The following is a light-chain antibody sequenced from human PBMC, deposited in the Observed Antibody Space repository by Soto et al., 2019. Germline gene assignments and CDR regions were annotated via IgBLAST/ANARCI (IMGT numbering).Light chain of an antibody. CDR3: SSYTGSSTLEGV. J-gene: IGLJ1*01. V-gene: IGLV2-14*01. CDR1: SSGVGGYNY. Sequence: QSALTQPASVSGSPGQSITISCTGTSSGVGGYNYVSWYQQHPGKAPKLIIYDVSNRPSWVSNRSSGSKSGNTASLTISGLQAEDEADYYCSSYTGSSTLEGVFGTGTK. CDR2: DVS.